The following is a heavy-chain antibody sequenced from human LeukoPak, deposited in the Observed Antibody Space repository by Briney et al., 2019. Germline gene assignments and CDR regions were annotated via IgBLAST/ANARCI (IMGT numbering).Heavy chain of an antibody. CDR2: IIPILGIA. Sequence: ASVKVSCKASGGTFSSYAISWVRQAPGQGLEWMGRIIPILGIANYAQKFQGRVTITADKSTSTAYMELSSLRSEDTAVYYCAGEVWERDIVVVPAAIYYYYGMDVWGQGTTVTVSS. CDR3: AGEVWERDIVVVPAAIYYYYGMDV. CDR1: GGTFSSYA. V-gene: IGHV1-69*04. J-gene: IGHJ6*02. D-gene: IGHD2-2*02.